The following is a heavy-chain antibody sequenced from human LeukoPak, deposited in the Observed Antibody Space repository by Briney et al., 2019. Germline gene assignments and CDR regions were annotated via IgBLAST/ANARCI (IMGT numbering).Heavy chain of an antibody. CDR3: ARKPDPFDI. V-gene: IGHV5-51*01. Sequence: GESPKISCKASGYTFTTYWIGWVRQMPGKGLEWMGLIYPSNSETRYGPSFQGQVTISADKSISTAYLQWCSLKASDTAMYYCARKPDPFDIWGQGTMVTVSS. CDR1: GYTFTTYW. CDR2: IYPSNSET. J-gene: IGHJ3*02.